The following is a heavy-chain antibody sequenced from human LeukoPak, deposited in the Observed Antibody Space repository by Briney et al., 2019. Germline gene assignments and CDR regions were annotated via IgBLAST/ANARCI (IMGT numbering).Heavy chain of an antibody. J-gene: IGHJ6*02. CDR1: GFTFSSYV. Sequence: KAGGSLRLSCAASGFTFSSYVMNWVRQAPGKGLEWVSSISSSSSYIYYADSVKGRFTISRNNAKNSLYLQMNSLRADDTAVYYCARGHYYGMDVWGQGTTVTVSS. CDR2: ISSSSSYI. CDR3: ARGHYYGMDV. V-gene: IGHV3-21*01.